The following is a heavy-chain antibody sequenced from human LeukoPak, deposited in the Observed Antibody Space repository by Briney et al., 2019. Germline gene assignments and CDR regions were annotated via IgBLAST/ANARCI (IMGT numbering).Heavy chain of an antibody. V-gene: IGHV1-18*01. D-gene: IGHD3-10*01. J-gene: IGHJ4*02. CDR3: ARGDGDTMVRGVILDS. CDR2: ISAYNGNT. CDR1: GYTFPSYG. Sequence: ASVKVSCKASGYTFPSYGISWVRQAPGQGLEWMGWISAYNGNTNYAQKLQGRVTMTTDTSTSTAYMELRSLRSDDTAVYYCARGDGDTMVRGVILDSWGQGTLVTASS.